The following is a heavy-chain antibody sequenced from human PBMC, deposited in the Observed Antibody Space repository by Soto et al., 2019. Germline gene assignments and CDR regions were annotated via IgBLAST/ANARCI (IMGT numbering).Heavy chain of an antibody. D-gene: IGHD6-19*01. CDR1: GDSFRTYA. V-gene: IGHV1-69*01. Sequence: QMQLVQSGAEVKKPGSSVKVSCKASGDSFRTYAISWVRQAPGQGLEWMGGIIPMYYAANYAEKFQGKITITADGSTNTAYMELRSLRFEDTAVYYCARGERAVDNRVGMDVWGQGTTVTVSS. CDR2: IIPMYYAA. CDR3: ARGERAVDNRVGMDV. J-gene: IGHJ6*02.